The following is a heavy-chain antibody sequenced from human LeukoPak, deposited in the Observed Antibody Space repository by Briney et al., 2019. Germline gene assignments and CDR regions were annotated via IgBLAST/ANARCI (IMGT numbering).Heavy chain of an antibody. D-gene: IGHD6-19*01. V-gene: IGHV3-21*01. CDR1: GFTFSSYS. J-gene: IGHJ4*02. CDR2: ISSSSSYI. Sequence: GGSLRLSCAASGFTFSSYSMIWVRQAPGKGLEWVSSISSSSSYIYYADSVRGRFTISRDNAKNSLYLQMNSLRAEDTAVYYCARVKDERYSSGWYQDYWGQGTLVTVSS. CDR3: ARVKDERYSSGWYQDY.